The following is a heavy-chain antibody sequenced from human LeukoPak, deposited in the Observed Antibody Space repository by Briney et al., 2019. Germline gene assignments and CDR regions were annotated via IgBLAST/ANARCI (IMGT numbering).Heavy chain of an antibody. D-gene: IGHD6-19*01. CDR2: ISSRSSYI. J-gene: IGHJ1*01. CDR1: GFTFSSYR. Sequence: PGGSLRLSCAASGFTFSSYRMNWVRQAPGKGLEWVSSISSRSSYIYYADSVKGRFIVSRDDSETTLDLQMNSLRAEDTAVYYCANEGGSSGRNGFFRYWGQGTLVIVSS. V-gene: IGHV3-21*01. CDR3: ANEGGSSGRNGFFRY.